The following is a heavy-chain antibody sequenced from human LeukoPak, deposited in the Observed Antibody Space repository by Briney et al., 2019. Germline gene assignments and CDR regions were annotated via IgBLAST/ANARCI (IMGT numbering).Heavy chain of an antibody. CDR1: GGSFSGYY. CDR2: INHSGST. Sequence: SETLSLTCAVYGGSFSGYYWSWIRQPPGKGLEWIGEINHSGSTNYNPSLKSRVTISVDTSKNQFSLKLSSVTAADTAVYYCARVGGDWTHYSDYWGQGTLVTVSS. J-gene: IGHJ4*02. CDR3: ARVGGDWTHYSDY. D-gene: IGHD1-1*01. V-gene: IGHV4-34*01.